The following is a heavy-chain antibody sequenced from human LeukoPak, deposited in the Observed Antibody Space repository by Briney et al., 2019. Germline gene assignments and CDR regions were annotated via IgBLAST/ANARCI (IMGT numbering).Heavy chain of an antibody. CDR2: ISSSSSYI. D-gene: IGHD4-23*01. J-gene: IGHJ3*02. Sequence: GGSLRLSCAPSGFTFSSYSMNWVRQAPGKGLEWVSSISSSSSYIYYADSVKGRFTISRDNAKNSLYLQMNSLRAEDTAVYYCARGKTMVVIPDAFDIWGQGTMVTVSS. V-gene: IGHV3-21*01. CDR3: ARGKTMVVIPDAFDI. CDR1: GFTFSSYS.